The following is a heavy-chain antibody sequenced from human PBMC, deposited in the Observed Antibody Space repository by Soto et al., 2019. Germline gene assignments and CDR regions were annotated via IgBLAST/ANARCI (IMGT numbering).Heavy chain of an antibody. V-gene: IGHV3-33*01. CDR3: ARDGNDPGLIDY. CDR2: IWYDGSNK. CDR1: GFTFSSYG. Sequence: QVQLVESGGGVVQPGRSLRLSCAASGFTFSSYGMHWVRQAPGRGLEWVAVIWYDGSNKYYADSVKGRFTISRDNSKNTLYLQMNSLRAEDTAVYYGARDGNDPGLIDYWGQGTLVTVSS. J-gene: IGHJ4*02. D-gene: IGHD1-1*01.